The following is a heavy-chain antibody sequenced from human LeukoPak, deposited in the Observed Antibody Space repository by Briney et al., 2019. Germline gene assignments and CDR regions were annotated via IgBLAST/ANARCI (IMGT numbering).Heavy chain of an antibody. CDR2: IRSKANSYAT. J-gene: IGHJ5*02. CDR3: TNQGDYGDYMRRDWFDP. Sequence: GGSLRLSCAASGFTFSGSAMHWVRQASGKGLEWVGRIRSKANSYATAYAASVKGRFTISSDDSKNTAYLQMNSLKTEDTAVYYCTNQGDYGDYMRRDWFDPWGQGTLVTVSS. V-gene: IGHV3-73*01. D-gene: IGHD4-17*01. CDR1: GFTFSGSA.